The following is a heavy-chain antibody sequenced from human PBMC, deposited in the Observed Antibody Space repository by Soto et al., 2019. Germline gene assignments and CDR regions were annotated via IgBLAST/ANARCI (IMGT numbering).Heavy chain of an antibody. D-gene: IGHD2-21*01. J-gene: IGHJ6*02. CDR2: ISTDNGNT. V-gene: IGHV1-18*01. Sequence: QIYLVQSGAEVREPGASVKVSCKASGYSFTAYGISWVRQAPGQGLEWMGWISTDNGNTNYAHNLQGRVSMTTDPSTSTAYMELWSLGSDDTAVYYCARYFPDTNLFFDYYGMDVWGQVTTGTVSS. CDR1: GYSFTAYG. CDR3: ARYFPDTNLFFDYYGMDV.